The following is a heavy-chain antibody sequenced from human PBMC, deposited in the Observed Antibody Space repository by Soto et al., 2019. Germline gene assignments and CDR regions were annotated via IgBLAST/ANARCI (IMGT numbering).Heavy chain of an antibody. J-gene: IGHJ4*02. CDR1: VYSVSSNSAA. Sequence: SQTLSLTCAISVYSVSSNSAAWNWISQSPSRGLEWLGRTYYRSKWYNDYAVSVKSRITINPDTSKNQFSLQLNSVTPEDTAVYYCAREIRHELPYFEYWGQGTLFIVS. D-gene: IGHD3-10*01. CDR3: AREIRHELPYFEY. CDR2: TYYRSKWYN. V-gene: IGHV6-1*01.